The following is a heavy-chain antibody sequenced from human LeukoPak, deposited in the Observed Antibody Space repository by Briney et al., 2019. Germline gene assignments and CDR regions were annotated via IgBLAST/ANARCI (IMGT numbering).Heavy chain of an antibody. CDR3: AKNFWSDRYYYYYMDV. D-gene: IGHD3-3*01. J-gene: IGHJ6*03. V-gene: IGHV3-23*01. CDR2: ITCGGST. CDR1: GFTFNSYA. Sequence: GGSLRLSCAASGFTFNSYAMSWARQAPGKGLEWVSAITCGGSTYYADSVKGRFTISRDNSKNTLYLQMNSLRAEDTAVYYCAKNFWSDRYYYYYMDVWGKGTTVTVSS.